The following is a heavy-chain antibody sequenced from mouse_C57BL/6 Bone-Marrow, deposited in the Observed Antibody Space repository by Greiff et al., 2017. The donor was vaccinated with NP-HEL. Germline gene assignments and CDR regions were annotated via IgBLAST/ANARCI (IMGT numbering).Heavy chain of an antibody. CDR3: ATYYYYGSAYAMDY. V-gene: IGHV1-63*01. Sequence: VQLQQSGAELVRPGTSVKMSCKASGYTFTNYWIGWAKQRPGHGLEWIGDIYPGGGYTNYNEKFKGKATLTADKSSSTAYMQFSSLTSEDSAIYYCATYYYYGSAYAMDYWGQGTSVTVSS. D-gene: IGHD1-1*01. CDR2: IYPGGGYT. J-gene: IGHJ4*01. CDR1: GYTFTNYW.